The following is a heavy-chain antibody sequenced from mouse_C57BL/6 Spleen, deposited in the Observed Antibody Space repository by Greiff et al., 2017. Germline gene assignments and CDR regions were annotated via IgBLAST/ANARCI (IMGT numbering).Heavy chain of an antibody. Sequence: VQLQQPGAELVKPGASVKLSCKASGYTFTSYWMHWVKQRPGQGLEWIGMIHPTSGSTNYNEKFKSKATLTVDKSSSTAYMQLSSLTSEDSAVYYCARRGDYGGGVAWFAYWGQGTLVTVSA. J-gene: IGHJ3*01. CDR1: GYTFTSYW. D-gene: IGHD2-4*01. V-gene: IGHV1-64*01. CDR2: IHPTSGST. CDR3: ARRGDYGGGVAWFAY.